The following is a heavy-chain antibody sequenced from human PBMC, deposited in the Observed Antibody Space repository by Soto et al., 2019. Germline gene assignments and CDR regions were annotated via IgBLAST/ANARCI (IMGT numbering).Heavy chain of an antibody. Sequence: SETLSLTCSVSGASISSYYWSWFRQAPGKGLEYIGYIHNGERTNYNPSLESRVTISADTSKDQFSLRPSSVTAADTAMYYCSYGDSPGPIDHWGQGTLVTVSS. CDR3: SYGDSPGPIDH. V-gene: IGHV4-59*01. J-gene: IGHJ4*02. D-gene: IGHD4-17*01. CDR2: IHNGERT. CDR1: GASISSYY.